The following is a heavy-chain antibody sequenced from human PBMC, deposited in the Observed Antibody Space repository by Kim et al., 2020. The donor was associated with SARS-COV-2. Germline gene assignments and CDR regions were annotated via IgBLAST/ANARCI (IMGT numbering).Heavy chain of an antibody. J-gene: IGHJ6*02. CDR1: GYTFNSYG. D-gene: IGHD6-13*01. V-gene: IGHV1-18*01. Sequence: ASVKVSCKASGYTFNSYGISWVRQAPGQGLEWMGWISDYNGNPNYAQKLQGRVTMTTDTSTSTAYMELRSLRSDDTAVYYCVRDEQQLPPYYYYYGMDVWGQETTVTVSS. CDR2: ISDYNGNP. CDR3: VRDEQQLPPYYYYYGMDV.